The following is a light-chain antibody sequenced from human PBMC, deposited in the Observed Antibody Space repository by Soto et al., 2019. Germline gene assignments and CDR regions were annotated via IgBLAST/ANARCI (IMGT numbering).Light chain of an antibody. CDR2: EVS. V-gene: IGLV2-8*01. CDR1: SSDVGDYNY. Sequence: QSALTQPPSASGSPGQSVTISCTGTSSDVGDYNYVSWYQQHPGKAPKLMIYEVSKRPSGVPDRFSGSKSGNTASLTVSGFQAEDEADYYCTSYAGTNNPYVFGTGTKVTVL. J-gene: IGLJ1*01. CDR3: TSYAGTNNPYV.